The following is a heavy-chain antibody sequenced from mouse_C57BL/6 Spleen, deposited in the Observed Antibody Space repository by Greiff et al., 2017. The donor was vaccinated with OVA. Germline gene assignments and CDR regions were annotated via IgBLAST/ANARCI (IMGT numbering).Heavy chain of an antibody. D-gene: IGHD2-5*01. CDR2: IYPGDGDT. J-gene: IGHJ3*01. V-gene: IGHV1-80*01. CDR3: ASEGGYSNYVFAY. CDR1: GYAFSSYW. Sequence: QVQLKQSGAELVKPGASVKISCKASGYAFSSYWMNWVKQRPGKGLEWIGQIYPGDGDTNYNGKFKGKATLTADKSSSTAYMQLSSLTSEDSAVYFCASEGGYSNYVFAYWGQGTLVTVSA.